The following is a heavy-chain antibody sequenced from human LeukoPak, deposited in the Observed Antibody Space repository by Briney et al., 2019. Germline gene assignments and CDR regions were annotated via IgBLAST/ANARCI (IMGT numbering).Heavy chain of an antibody. CDR2: INPNSGGT. CDR1: GYTFTGYY. Sequence: GASVKVSCKASGYTFTGYYMHWVRQAPGQGLEWMGWINPNSGGTNYAQKFQGRVTMTRDTSISTAYMELSRLRSDDTAVYYCARDYAYYDILTGYLDASDIWGQGTMVTVSS. CDR3: ARDYAYYDILTGYLDASDI. V-gene: IGHV1-2*02. D-gene: IGHD3-9*01. J-gene: IGHJ3*02.